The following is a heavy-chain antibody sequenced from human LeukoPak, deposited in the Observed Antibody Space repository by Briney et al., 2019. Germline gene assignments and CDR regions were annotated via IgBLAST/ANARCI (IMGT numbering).Heavy chain of an antibody. CDR3: TRGPWGDY. D-gene: IGHD7-27*01. CDR1: GFTFGDNA. J-gene: IGHJ4*02. V-gene: IGHV3-49*03. Sequence: GRSLRLSCTASGFTFGDNAMSWFRQAPGKGLEWVSFIRGKVYGGTTEYAASVKGRFTISRDDSKSIAYLQMNSQKIEDTAVYYCTRGPWGDYWGQGTLVTVSS. CDR2: IRGKVYGGTT.